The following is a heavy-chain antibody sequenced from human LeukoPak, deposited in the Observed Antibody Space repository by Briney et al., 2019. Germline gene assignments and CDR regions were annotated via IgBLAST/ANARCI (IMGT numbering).Heavy chain of an antibody. CDR1: GFTVGSNY. Sequence: PGGSLRLSCAVSGFTVGSNYMSWVRQAPGKGLEWVSVIYSGGSTYYADSVKGRFTISRDNSKNTLYLQMNSLRAEDTAVYYCARRGYCSSTSCYKGAFDIWGQGTMVTVSS. J-gene: IGHJ3*02. CDR2: IYSGGST. CDR3: ARRGYCSSTSCYKGAFDI. V-gene: IGHV3-53*01. D-gene: IGHD2-2*02.